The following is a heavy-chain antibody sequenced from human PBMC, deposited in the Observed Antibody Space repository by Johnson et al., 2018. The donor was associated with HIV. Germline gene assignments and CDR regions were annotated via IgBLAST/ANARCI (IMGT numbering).Heavy chain of an antibody. CDR2: ISWNSGSI. J-gene: IGHJ3*02. Sequence: VQLVESGGGVVRPGGSLRLSCAASGFTFSDHYMDWVRQAPGKGLEWVSGISWNSGSIGYVDSVKGRFTISRDNAKNSLYLQMNSLRAEDTAVYYCARDYVTAFDIWGQGTMVTVSS. V-gene: IGHV3-20*04. CDR1: GFTFSDHY. CDR3: ARDYVTAFDI. D-gene: IGHD3-16*01.